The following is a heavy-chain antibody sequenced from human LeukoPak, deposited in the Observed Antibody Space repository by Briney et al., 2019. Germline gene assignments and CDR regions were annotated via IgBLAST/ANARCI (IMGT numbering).Heavy chain of an antibody. CDR1: GGSISSSSYY. CDR3: ARSGGLWLLTYYFDY. J-gene: IGHJ4*02. D-gene: IGHD3-22*01. CDR2: IYHSGST. Sequence: PSETLSLTCTVSGGSISSSSYYWGWIRQPPGKGLEWIGSIYHSGSTYYNPSLKSRVTISVDTSKNQFSLKLSSVTAADTAVYFCARSGGLWLLTYYFDYWGQGTLVTVSS. V-gene: IGHV4-39*07.